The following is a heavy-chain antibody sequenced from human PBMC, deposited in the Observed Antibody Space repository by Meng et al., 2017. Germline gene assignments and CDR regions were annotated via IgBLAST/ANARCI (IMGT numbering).Heavy chain of an antibody. J-gene: IGHJ4*02. CDR1: GFSRSTSGVG. Sequence: SLKESAPSRVQPTPTPPPPCSFSGFSRSTSGVGVVWIRQPPRKALEWLALIDWNDDERYNPYLKSRISITNDTDKTQMVLTMTNMDPVDTATSYCAYSPEMATITKDFEYWGQGTLVTVSS. D-gene: IGHD5-24*01. V-gene: IGHV2-5*01. CDR3: AYSPEMATITKDFEY. CDR2: IDWNDDE.